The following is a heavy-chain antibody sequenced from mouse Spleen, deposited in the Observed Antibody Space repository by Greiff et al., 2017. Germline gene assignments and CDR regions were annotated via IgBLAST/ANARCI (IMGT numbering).Heavy chain of an antibody. CDR2: ILPGSGST. D-gene: IGHD1-1*01. J-gene: IGHJ2*01. Sequence: QVQLQQSGAELMKPGASVKLSCKATGYTFTGYWIEWVKQRPGHGLEWIGEILPGSGSTNYNEKFKGKATFTADTSSNTAYMQLSSLTTEDSAIYYCARSLGPIYYYGSRGENYFDYWGQGTTLTVSS. V-gene: IGHV1-9*01. CDR1: GYTFTGYW. CDR3: ARSLGPIYYYGSRGENYFDY.